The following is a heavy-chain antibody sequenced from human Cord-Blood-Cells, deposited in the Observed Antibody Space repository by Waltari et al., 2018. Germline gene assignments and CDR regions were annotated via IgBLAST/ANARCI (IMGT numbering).Heavy chain of an antibody. V-gene: IGHV4-39*01. CDR2: IYYSGST. J-gene: IGHJ4*02. CDR3: ARLKGQYWAAAGYYFDY. Sequence: QLQLQESGPGLVTPSETLSLTCTVSGCSISSRSYYWGWILQPPGKGLEWIGSIYYSGSTYYNPSLKSRVTISVDTSKNQFSLKLSSVTAADTAVYYCARLKGQYWAAAGYYFDYWGQGTLVTVSS. D-gene: IGHD6-13*01. CDR1: GCSISSRSYY.